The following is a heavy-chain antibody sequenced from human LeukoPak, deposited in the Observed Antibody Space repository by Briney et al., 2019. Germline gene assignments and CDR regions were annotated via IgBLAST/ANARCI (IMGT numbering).Heavy chain of an antibody. Sequence: SETLSLTCAVSGGSISSGGYSWSWIRQPPGKGLEWIGYIYHSGSTYYNPSLKSRVTISVDTSKNQFSLKLSSVTAADTAVYYCAREGYGDYGTYYYYYGMDVWGQGTTVTVSS. D-gene: IGHD4-17*01. CDR1: GGSISSGGYS. J-gene: IGHJ6*02. V-gene: IGHV4-30-2*05. CDR2: IYHSGST. CDR3: AREGYGDYGTYYYYYGMDV.